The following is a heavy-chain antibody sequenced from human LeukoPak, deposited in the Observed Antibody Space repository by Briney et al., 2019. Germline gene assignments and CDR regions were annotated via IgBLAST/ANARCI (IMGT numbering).Heavy chain of an antibody. J-gene: IGHJ5*02. V-gene: IGHV3-30*04. CDR3: ARDPVDYLVNWFDP. CDR2: ISYDGSNK. Sequence: PGRSLRLSCAASGFTFSSYAMHWVRQAPGRGLEWVAVISYDGSNKYYADSVKGRFTISRDNSKNTLYLQMNSLRAEDTAVYYCARDPVDYLVNWFDPWGQGTLVTVSS. D-gene: IGHD3-16*01. CDR1: GFTFSSYA.